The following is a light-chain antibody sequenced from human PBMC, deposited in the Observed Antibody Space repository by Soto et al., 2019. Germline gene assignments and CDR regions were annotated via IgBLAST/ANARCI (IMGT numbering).Light chain of an antibody. J-gene: IGKJ4*01. Sequence: EIVLTQSPGTLSLSPGERATLSCRASQSVSSSYLAWYQQKPGQAPRLLIYGASSRATGIPDRFSGSGSGTDFTLTISRLEPEDFAVYYCQQYGSSPRTFGGGTRWIS. V-gene: IGKV3-20*01. CDR3: QQYGSSPRT. CDR1: QSVSSSY. CDR2: GAS.